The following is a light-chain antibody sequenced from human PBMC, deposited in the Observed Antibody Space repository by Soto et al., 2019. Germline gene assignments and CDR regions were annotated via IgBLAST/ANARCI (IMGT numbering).Light chain of an antibody. CDR2: DAS. CDR3: QQYTGYSQWT. J-gene: IGKJ1*01. CDR1: QTISKW. V-gene: IGKV1-5*01. Sequence: DIQMTQYTSTLSASVGDRVTITCRASQTISKWLAWYQQKPGQAPKLLIYDASTLESGVPSRFSGSGSGTDFSLTISSLQPVDFATYYCQQYTGYSQWTFGPGTKVAIK.